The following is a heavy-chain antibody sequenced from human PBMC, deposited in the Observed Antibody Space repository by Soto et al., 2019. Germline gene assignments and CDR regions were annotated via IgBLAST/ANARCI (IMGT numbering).Heavy chain of an antibody. V-gene: IGHV3-23*01. J-gene: IGHJ3*02. CDR3: AKDLKRRTTLVAATLFPDAFDI. Sequence: GGSLRLSCAASGFTFSSYAMSWVRQAPGKGLEWVSAISGSGGSTYYADSVKGRFTISRDNSKNTLYLQMNSLRAEDTAVYYCAKDLKRRTTLVAATLFPDAFDIWGQGTMVTVSS. CDR1: GFTFSSYA. D-gene: IGHD2-15*01. CDR2: ISGSGGST.